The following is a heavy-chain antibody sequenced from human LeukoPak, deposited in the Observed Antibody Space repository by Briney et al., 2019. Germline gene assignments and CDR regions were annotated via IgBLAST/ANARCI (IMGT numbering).Heavy chain of an antibody. CDR3: AREGPCGGDCYGFDY. CDR2: ISSSSSTI. V-gene: IGHV3-48*04. J-gene: IGHJ4*02. CDR1: GFTFSRYW. Sequence: GGSLRLSCAASGFTFSRYWMHWVRQAPGKGLEWVSYISSSSSTIYYADSVKGRFTISRDNAKNSLYLQMNGLRAEDTAVYYCAREGPCGGDCYGFDYWGQGTLVTVSS. D-gene: IGHD2-21*02.